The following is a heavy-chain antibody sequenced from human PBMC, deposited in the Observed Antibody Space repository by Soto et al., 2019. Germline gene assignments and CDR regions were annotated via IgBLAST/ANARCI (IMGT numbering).Heavy chain of an antibody. J-gene: IGHJ6*02. V-gene: IGHV3-30*18. CDR1: GFTFSSYG. CDR2: ISYDGSNK. D-gene: IGHD3-9*01. Sequence: PGGSLRLSCAASGFTFSSYGMHWVRQAPGKGLEWVAVISYDGSNKYYADSVKGRFTISRDNSKNTLYLQINSLRAEDTAVYYCAKDRIPVLRYFDWLEDYYYGMDVWGQGTTVTVSS. CDR3: AKDRIPVLRYFDWLEDYYYGMDV.